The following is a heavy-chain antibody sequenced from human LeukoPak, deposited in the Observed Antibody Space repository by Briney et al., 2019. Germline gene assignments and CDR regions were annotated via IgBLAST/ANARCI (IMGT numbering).Heavy chain of an antibody. CDR2: IYPTGST. Sequence: SETLSLTCTVSGYSISSGYYWGWIRQPPGKGLEWIGNIYPTGSTYYNPSLKSRVTISVDTSKNQFSLKLSSVTAADTAVYYCARRAGSGSTKVFDIWGQGTMVTVSS. D-gene: IGHD3-10*01. V-gene: IGHV4-38-2*02. J-gene: IGHJ3*02. CDR3: ARRAGSGSTKVFDI. CDR1: GYSISSGYY.